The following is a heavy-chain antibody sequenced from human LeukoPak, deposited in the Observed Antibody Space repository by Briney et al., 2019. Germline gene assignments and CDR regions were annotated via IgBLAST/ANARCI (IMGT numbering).Heavy chain of an antibody. V-gene: IGHV3-30*04. CDR2: ISYDGSNK. Sequence: GGSLRLSCAASGFTFSSYAMHWVRQAPGKGLEWVAVISYDGSNKYYADSVKGRFTISRDKSKNTLYLQMNSLRAEDTAVYYCAKRGIAVARVPGGLDYWGQGTLVTVSS. CDR1: GFTFSSYA. CDR3: AKRGIAVARVPGGLDY. D-gene: IGHD6-19*01. J-gene: IGHJ4*02.